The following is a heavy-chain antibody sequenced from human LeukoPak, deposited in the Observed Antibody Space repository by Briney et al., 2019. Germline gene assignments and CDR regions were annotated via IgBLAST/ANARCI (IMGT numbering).Heavy chain of an antibody. CDR1: GFTFSDYY. Sequence: PGGSLRLSCAASGFTFSDYYMSWIRQAPGKGLEWVSYISSSGSTIYYADSVKGRFTISRDNAKNSLYLQMNSLRAEDTAVYYCAGTYYDFWSGYYTTSNWFDPWGQGTLVTVSS. CDR3: AGTYYDFWSGYYTTSNWFDP. J-gene: IGHJ5*02. V-gene: IGHV3-11*01. D-gene: IGHD3-3*01. CDR2: ISSSGSTI.